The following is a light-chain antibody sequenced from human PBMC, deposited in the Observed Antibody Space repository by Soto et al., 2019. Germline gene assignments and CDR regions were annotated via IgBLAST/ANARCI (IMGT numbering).Light chain of an antibody. CDR2: GAS. CDR1: QSVNSN. V-gene: IGKV3-15*01. CDR3: QHYHNWPRGT. Sequence: EIVMTQSPATLSVSPGERATLSCRASQSVNSNLAWYQQKPGQAPRLLIYGASTRATGIPARFSGSGSGTEFTLTISSLQSEDFAVYYCQHYHNWPRGTFGQGTKEEIK. J-gene: IGKJ1*01.